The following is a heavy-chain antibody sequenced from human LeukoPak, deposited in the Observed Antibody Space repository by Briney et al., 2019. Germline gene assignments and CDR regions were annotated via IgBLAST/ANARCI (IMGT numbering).Heavy chain of an antibody. Sequence: SETLALICTISGGSISNYYGSLIRQNARKGLGLIGDIYYTGGTDYNPSLKRRVTKSEDTSQNQSSLKLSSVPAAHTAVYYCARESWAYSPFDSWGQGILVPVPP. J-gene: IGHJ4*02. D-gene: IGHD2-21*01. CDR1: GGSISNYY. CDR2: IYYTGGT. CDR3: ARESWAYSPFDS. V-gene: IGHV4-59*01.